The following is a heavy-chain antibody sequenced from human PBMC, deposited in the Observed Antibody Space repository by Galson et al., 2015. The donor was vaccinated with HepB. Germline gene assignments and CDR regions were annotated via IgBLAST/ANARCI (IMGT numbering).Heavy chain of an antibody. CDR3: ARDGSWNDVGNGYFDY. Sequence: SLRLSCAASGFTFSSYSMNWVRQAPGKGLEWVSSISSSSSYIYYADSVKGRFTISRDNAKNSLYLQMNSLRAEDTAVYYCARDGSWNDVGNGYFDYWGQGTLVTVSS. CDR1: GFTFSSYS. V-gene: IGHV3-21*01. CDR2: ISSSSSYI. J-gene: IGHJ4*02. D-gene: IGHD1-1*01.